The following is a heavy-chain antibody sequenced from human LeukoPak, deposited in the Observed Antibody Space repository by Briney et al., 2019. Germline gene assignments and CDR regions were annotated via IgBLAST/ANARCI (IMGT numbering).Heavy chain of an antibody. CDR3: ARISSSWYNYYYYGMDV. CDR2: IYYSGST. V-gene: IGHV4-59*01. Sequence: PSETLSLTCTVSGGSISSYYWSWIRQPPGKGLEWIGYIYYSGSTNYNPSLKSRVTISVDTSKNQFSLELSSVTAADTAVYYCARISSSWYNYYYYGMDVWGKGTTVTVSS. D-gene: IGHD6-13*01. CDR1: GGSISSYY. J-gene: IGHJ6*04.